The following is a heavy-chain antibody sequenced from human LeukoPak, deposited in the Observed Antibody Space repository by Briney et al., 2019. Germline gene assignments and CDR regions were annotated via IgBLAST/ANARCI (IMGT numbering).Heavy chain of an antibody. CDR2: ISYDGSNK. J-gene: IGHJ4*02. CDR3: ARDPGISDIVVVPAVTRRFDY. V-gene: IGHV3-30*04. Sequence: GGSLRLSCAASGFTFSSYAMHWVRQAPGKGLEWVAVISYDGSNKYYADSVKGRFTISRDNSKNTLYLQMNSLRAEDTAVYYCARDPGISDIVVVPAVTRRFDYWGQATLVTVSS. D-gene: IGHD2-2*01. CDR1: GFTFSSYA.